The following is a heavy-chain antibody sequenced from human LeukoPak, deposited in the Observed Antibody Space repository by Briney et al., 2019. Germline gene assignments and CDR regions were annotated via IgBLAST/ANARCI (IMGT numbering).Heavy chain of an antibody. Sequence: ASVKVSCKASGYRFTGYYIHWVRQAPGQGLEWMGWISAYNGNTNYAQKLQGRVTMTTDTSTSTAYMELRSLRSDDTAVYYCAREESGSTYYYDSSGYPHDAFDIWGQGTMVTVSS. CDR1: GYRFTGYY. CDR2: ISAYNGNT. J-gene: IGHJ3*02. V-gene: IGHV1-18*04. CDR3: AREESGSTYYYDSSGYPHDAFDI. D-gene: IGHD3-22*01.